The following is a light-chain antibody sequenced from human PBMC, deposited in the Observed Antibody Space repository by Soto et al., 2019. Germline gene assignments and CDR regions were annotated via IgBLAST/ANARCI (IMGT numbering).Light chain of an antibody. Sequence: SALTQPASVSGSPGQSITISCTGTSSDVGGYNYVSWYQQHPGKGPKLMIYEVSNRPSGVSSRFSGSKSGNTASLTISGLQAEDEADYYCSSYTSSSTYVFGTGTKLTVL. J-gene: IGLJ1*01. V-gene: IGLV2-14*01. CDR2: EVS. CDR3: SSYTSSSTYV. CDR1: SSDVGGYNY.